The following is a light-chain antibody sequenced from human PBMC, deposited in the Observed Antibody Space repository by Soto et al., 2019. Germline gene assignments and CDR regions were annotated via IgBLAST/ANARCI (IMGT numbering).Light chain of an antibody. Sequence: EIVLTQSPGTLSLSPGERVTLSCRASQTVTNRYFAWYQHRRGQAPRLLIYGTSNRATGVPDRFSGSRSGTDFSLTIARLEPGGFAVYFCQQYASSITFGGGTKVEFK. J-gene: IGKJ4*01. CDR3: QQYASSIT. V-gene: IGKV3-20*01. CDR1: QTVTNRY. CDR2: GTS.